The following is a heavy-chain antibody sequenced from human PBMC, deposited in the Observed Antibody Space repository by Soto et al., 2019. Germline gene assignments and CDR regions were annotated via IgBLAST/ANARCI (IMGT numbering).Heavy chain of an antibody. D-gene: IGHD3-10*01. V-gene: IGHV4-59*01. CDR1: GSSISSYY. Sequence: SETLSLTCTVSGSSISSYYWSWIRQPPGKGLEWIGYIYYSGSTNYNPSLKSRVTISVDTSKNQFSLKLSSVTAADTAGYYCAIVLSDTKRGNRFDPWGQGTLVTVSS. J-gene: IGHJ5*02. CDR2: IYYSGST. CDR3: AIVLSDTKRGNRFDP.